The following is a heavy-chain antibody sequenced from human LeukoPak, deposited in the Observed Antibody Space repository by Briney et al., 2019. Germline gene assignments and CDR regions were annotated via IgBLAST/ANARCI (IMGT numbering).Heavy chain of an antibody. V-gene: IGHV3-53*01. J-gene: IGHJ4*02. Sequence: GGSLRLSCAASGFTVSSNYMSWVRQAPWEELEWVSVIYSGGSTYYADSVKGRFTISRDNSKNTLYLQMNSLRAEDTAVYYCARPYYYDSSGYYYDYWGQGTLVTVSS. CDR2: IYSGGST. D-gene: IGHD3-22*01. CDR3: ARPYYYDSSGYYYDY. CDR1: GFTVSSNY.